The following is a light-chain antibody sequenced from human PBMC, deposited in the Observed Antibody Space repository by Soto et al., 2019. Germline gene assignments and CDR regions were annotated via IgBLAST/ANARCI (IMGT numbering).Light chain of an antibody. CDR3: HRYGISPGT. V-gene: IGKV3-20*01. CDR1: QSVSSTY. Sequence: EIVLTQSPGTVSLTPGERATLSCRASQSVSSTYLAWYQQKPGQAPRLLIYGASSRATGIPDRFSGSGSGTDFTLTICTLQPEDFTVYYCHRYGISPGTFAQSAKADIK. CDR2: GAS. J-gene: IGKJ1*01.